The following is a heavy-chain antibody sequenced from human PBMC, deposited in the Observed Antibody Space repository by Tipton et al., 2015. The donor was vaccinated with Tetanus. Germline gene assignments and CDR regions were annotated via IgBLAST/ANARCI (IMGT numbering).Heavy chain of an antibody. D-gene: IGHD6-19*01. CDR1: GGSFSGYY. Sequence: TLSFTCAVYGGSFSGYYWSWIRQPPGKGLEWIGEINHSGSTNYNPSLKSRVTISVDTSKNQFSLKPSSVTAADTAVYYCARDRSPGMGSSGWLRYYYYGMDVWGQGTTVTVSS. V-gene: IGHV4-34*01. CDR2: INHSGST. CDR3: ARDRSPGMGSSGWLRYYYYGMDV. J-gene: IGHJ6*02.